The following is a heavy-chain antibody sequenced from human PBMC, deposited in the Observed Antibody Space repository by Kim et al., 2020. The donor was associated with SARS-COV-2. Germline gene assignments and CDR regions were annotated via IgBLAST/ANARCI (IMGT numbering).Heavy chain of an antibody. D-gene: IGHD6-19*01. CDR3: ARVRRYSVAGHFDY. CDR1: GYTFTSYA. J-gene: IGHJ4*02. CDR2: INAGNGNT. Sequence: ASVKVSCKASGYTFTSYAMHWVRQAPGQRLEWMGWINAGNGNTKYSQKFQGRVTITRDTSASTAYMELSSLRSEDTAVYYCARVRRYSVAGHFDYWGQGTLVTVSS. V-gene: IGHV1-3*01.